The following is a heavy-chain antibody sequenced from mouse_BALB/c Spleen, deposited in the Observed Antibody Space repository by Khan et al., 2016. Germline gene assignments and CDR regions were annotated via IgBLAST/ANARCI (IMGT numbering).Heavy chain of an antibody. J-gene: IGHJ2*01. V-gene: IGHV1-9*01. Sequence: QVQLQQSGAELMKPGASVKISCKATGYTFSSYWIEWVKQRPGHGLEWIGEILPGSGSTNYNEKFRGTATFTADTSSNTAYMQISSLTSENSAVYYGARTDRRGYFDYWGQGTTLTVSS. CDR3: ARTDRRGYFDY. CDR2: ILPGSGST. CDR1: GYTFSSYW.